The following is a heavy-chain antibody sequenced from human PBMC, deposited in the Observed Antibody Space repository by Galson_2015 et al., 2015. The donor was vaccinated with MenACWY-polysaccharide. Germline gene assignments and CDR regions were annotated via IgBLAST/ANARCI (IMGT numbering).Heavy chain of an antibody. CDR3: AKDAIAGIVLTPLRVPLHR. Sequence: SLRLSCAVSNVTLRTYAMSWARQPPGKGLEWVSRVGGSGDGRYYADSVRGRFTISRDNSKNTLYLEMSSLRAEDTAIYYCAKDAIAGIVLTPLRVPLHRWGQGTLVAVSS. CDR1: NVTLRTYA. CDR2: VGGSGDGR. V-gene: IGHV3-23*01. J-gene: IGHJ1*01. D-gene: IGHD6-13*01.